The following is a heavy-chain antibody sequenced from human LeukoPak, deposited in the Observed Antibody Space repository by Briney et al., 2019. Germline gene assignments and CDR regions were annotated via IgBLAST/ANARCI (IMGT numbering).Heavy chain of an antibody. Sequence: GGSLRLSCAASGFTFSSYWMSWVRQAPGKGLEWVANIKQDGSEKYYVDSVKGRFTISRDNAKNSLYLQMNSLRAEDTAVYYCARDLYSSSSQTHYCYYGMDVWGQGTTVTVSS. J-gene: IGHJ6*02. CDR2: IKQDGSEK. CDR3: ARDLYSSSSQTHYCYYGMDV. CDR1: GFTFSSYW. V-gene: IGHV3-7*01. D-gene: IGHD6-6*01.